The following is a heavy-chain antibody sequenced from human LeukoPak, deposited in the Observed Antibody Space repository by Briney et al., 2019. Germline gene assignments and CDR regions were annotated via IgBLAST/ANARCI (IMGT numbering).Heavy chain of an antibody. Sequence: GGSLRLSCAASGFTFSSSWMHWVRQAPGKGVVWVSRINPGGSTTNYADSVKARFTISRDNANNMLYLLMNSLRVDDTAVYYCVRALLGTSDYWGQGTLVTVSS. CDR1: GFTFSSSW. CDR3: VRALLGTSDY. V-gene: IGHV3-74*01. J-gene: IGHJ4*02. CDR2: INPGGSTT. D-gene: IGHD7-27*01.